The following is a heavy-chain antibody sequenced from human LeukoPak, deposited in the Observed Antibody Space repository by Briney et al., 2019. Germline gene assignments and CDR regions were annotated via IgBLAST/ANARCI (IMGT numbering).Heavy chain of an antibody. CDR2: IRQDGSEK. CDR3: ARVRTGWYLDL. Sequence: PGGSLRLSCAASGFIFSSYWMTWVRQAPGMGLEWVANIRQDGSEKYYVDSVQGRFTISRDNAKNSLYLQMNSLRAEDTAVYYCARVRTGWYLDLWGRGTLVTVSS. CDR1: GFIFSSYW. V-gene: IGHV3-7*01. J-gene: IGHJ2*01. D-gene: IGHD2-8*02.